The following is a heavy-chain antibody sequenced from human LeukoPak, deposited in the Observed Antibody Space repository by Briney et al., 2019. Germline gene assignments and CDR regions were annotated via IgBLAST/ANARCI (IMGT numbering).Heavy chain of an antibody. D-gene: IGHD2-2*01. CDR2: ISYDGSNK. Sequence: PGGSLRLSCAASGFTFSTYAMHWVRQAPGKGLEWVAVISYDGSNKYYADSVKGRFTISRDNSKNTLYLQMNSLRAEDTAVYYCARDPCSSTSCYGGHYFDYWGQGTLVTVSS. CDR1: GFTFSTYA. V-gene: IGHV3-30-3*01. CDR3: ARDPCSSTSCYGGHYFDY. J-gene: IGHJ4*02.